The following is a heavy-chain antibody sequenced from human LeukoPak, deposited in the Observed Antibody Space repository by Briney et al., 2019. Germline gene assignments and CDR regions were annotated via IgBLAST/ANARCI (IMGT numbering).Heavy chain of an antibody. CDR1: GGTFSSYA. D-gene: IGHD2-8*02. V-gene: IGHV1-69*04. Sequence: ASVKVSCKASGGTFSSYANSWVRQAPGQGLEWMGRIIPILGIANYAQKFQGRVTITADKSTSTAYMELSSLRSEDTAVYYCARGVDTEYYYGMDVWGQGTTVTVSS. CDR2: IIPILGIA. J-gene: IGHJ6*02. CDR3: ARGVDTEYYYGMDV.